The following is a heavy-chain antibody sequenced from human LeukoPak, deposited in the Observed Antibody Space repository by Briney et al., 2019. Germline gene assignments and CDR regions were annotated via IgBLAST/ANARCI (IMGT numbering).Heavy chain of an antibody. J-gene: IGHJ4*02. D-gene: IGHD3-10*02. CDR2: IKHDGSEA. V-gene: IGHV3-7*05. CDR3: ARYVSALDY. CDR1: GFSVSSNY. Sequence: GGSLRLSCAASGFSVSSNYMTWVRQAPGKGLEWVATIKHDGSEANYVDSVKGRFTSSRDNANNLLFLQMNSLRADGTAVYYCARYVSALDYWGQGTLVTVSS.